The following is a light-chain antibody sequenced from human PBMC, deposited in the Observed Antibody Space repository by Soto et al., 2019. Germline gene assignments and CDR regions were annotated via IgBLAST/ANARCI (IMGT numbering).Light chain of an antibody. V-gene: IGKV1-39*01. CDR1: QSIRTY. CDR2: AAS. Sequence: DLRMNMSPSAVSASVGDRVTITCRTSQSIRTYLNWYQQKPGKAPKLLIYAASSLQSGVPSRFSGSGSGTDFTLTISSLQAEDFATYYCQQTRSYPSTFGGGTKVDIK. CDR3: QQTRSYPST. J-gene: IGKJ4*01.